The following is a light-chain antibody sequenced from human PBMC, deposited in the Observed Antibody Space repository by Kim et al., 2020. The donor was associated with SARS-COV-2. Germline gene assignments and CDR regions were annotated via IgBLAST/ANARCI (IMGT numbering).Light chain of an antibody. J-gene: IGKJ4*01. V-gene: IGKV3-11*01. CDR2: DAS. CDR3: QQRGNWPSLT. CDR1: QSVSNY. Sequence: SPGERATLSCRASQSVSNYLAWYQHKPGQAPRLLIYDASNRATGIPARFSGSGSGTDFTLTISSLEPEDFAVYYCQQRGNWPSLTFGGGTKVDIK.